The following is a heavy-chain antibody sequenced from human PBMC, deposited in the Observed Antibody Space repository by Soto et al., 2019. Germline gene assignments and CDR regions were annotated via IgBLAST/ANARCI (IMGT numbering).Heavy chain of an antibody. CDR3: VQTTGWPGFDF. J-gene: IGHJ4*02. CDR2: IYGGGTT. D-gene: IGHD6-19*01. Sequence: GGSLRLSCVASGFTYSLYSMTWVRQAPGKGLEWVSVIYGGGTTYYADSVKGRFTISRDTSKNTLYLQMNSLRAEDTAVYYCVQTTGWPGFDFWGQGTLVTVSS. CDR1: GFTYSLYS. V-gene: IGHV3-53*01.